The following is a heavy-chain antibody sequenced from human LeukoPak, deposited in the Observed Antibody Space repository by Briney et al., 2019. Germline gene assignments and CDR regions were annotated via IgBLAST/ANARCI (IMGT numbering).Heavy chain of an antibody. Sequence: SLTYPVCGGSLSHYYWSGLQQSPGKHLTVIDRIYYTGSTYYNPSLNSRVTISVDTSRNEFFLKLTSVTAADTAVYYCARVAWDCSLASCHFTHWGQGALVTVSS. CDR2: IYYTGST. CDR1: GGSLSHYY. CDR3: ARVAWDCSLASCHFTH. J-gene: IGHJ4*02. D-gene: IGHD3-10*02. V-gene: IGHV4-59*01.